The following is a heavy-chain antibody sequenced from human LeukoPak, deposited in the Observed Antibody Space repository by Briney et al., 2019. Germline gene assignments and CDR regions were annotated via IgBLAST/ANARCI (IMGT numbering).Heavy chain of an antibody. CDR2: IYYSGST. CDR1: GGSISSYY. Sequence: PSETLSLTCTVSGGSISSYYWSWIRQPPGKGLEWIGYIYYSGSTNYNPSLKSRVTISVDTSKNQFSLKLSSVTAADTAVYYCARMEPHYYYYMDVWGKGTTVTVSS. CDR3: ARMEPHYYYYMDV. V-gene: IGHV4-59*01. J-gene: IGHJ6*03. D-gene: IGHD1-1*01.